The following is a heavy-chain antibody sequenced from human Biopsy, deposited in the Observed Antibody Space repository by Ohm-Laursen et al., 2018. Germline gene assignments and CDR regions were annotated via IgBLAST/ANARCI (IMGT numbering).Heavy chain of an antibody. D-gene: IGHD3-22*01. J-gene: IGHJ6*02. CDR1: GESFNGYY. CDR3: VRGVDYYDPYHYYALDV. Sequence: SDTLSLTCAVYGESFNGYYWSWIRRTPGKGLEWIGEINHSGRTNYNPSLKSRVTISVDTSKNQFSLKVRSVTAADTAAYYCVRGVDYYDPYHYYALDVWGQGTTVTVSS. CDR2: INHSGRT. V-gene: IGHV4-34*01.